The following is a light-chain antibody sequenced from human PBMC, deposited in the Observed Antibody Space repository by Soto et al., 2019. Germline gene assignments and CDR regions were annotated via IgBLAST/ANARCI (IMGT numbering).Light chain of an antibody. CDR3: HQYNNWPQT. J-gene: IGKJ1*01. Sequence: EIVMTQSPATLSVSPGDRATLSCRASQSVSIYLAWYQQKPGQATRLLIYGASTRATATPARFSGSGSGTEFTLTISSLQSEDFGVYYCHQYNNWPQTFGQGTKVELK. V-gene: IGKV3-15*01. CDR1: QSVSIY. CDR2: GAS.